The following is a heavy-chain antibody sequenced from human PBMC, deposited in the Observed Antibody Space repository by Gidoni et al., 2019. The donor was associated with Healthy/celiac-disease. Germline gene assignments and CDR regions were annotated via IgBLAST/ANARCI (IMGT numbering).Heavy chain of an antibody. CDR2: INPNSGGT. Sequence: QVQLVQSGAAVKKPGASVKVSCKASGYTFTGYYMHWVRQAPGQGLEWMGWINPNSGGTNYAQKFQGRVTMTRDTSISTAYMELSRLRSDDTAVYYCARGIRPHTAHWYQLLPLDYWGQGTLVTVSS. CDR3: ARGIRPHTAHWYQLLPLDY. D-gene: IGHD2-2*01. CDR1: GYTFTGYY. V-gene: IGHV1-2*02. J-gene: IGHJ4*02.